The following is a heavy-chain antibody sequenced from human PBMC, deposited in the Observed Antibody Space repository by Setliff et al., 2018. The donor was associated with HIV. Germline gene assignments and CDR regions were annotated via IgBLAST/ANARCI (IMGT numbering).Heavy chain of an antibody. Sequence: SETLSLTCSVSGYSINNGYYWGWIRQPPGKGLEWVATIYQTGNTYYSPSLKSRVTVSMDMSKNQFSLKLNSVTAADTAVYYCARGEACGGGCHYAFELWGRGTMVTVSS. CDR2: IYQTGNT. V-gene: IGHV4-38-2*02. CDR3: ARGEACGGGCHYAFEL. D-gene: IGHD2-21*02. CDR1: GYSINNGYY. J-gene: IGHJ3*01.